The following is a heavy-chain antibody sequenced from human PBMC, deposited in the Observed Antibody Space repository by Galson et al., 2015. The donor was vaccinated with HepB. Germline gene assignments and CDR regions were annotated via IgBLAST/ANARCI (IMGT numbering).Heavy chain of an antibody. J-gene: IGHJ6*02. CDR1: GGTFSSYA. D-gene: IGHD5-24*01. CDR3: ARGREMATIRRISAYGMDV. Sequence: SVKVSCKASGGTFSSYAISWVRQAPGQGLEWMGWMNPNSGNTGYAQKFQGRVTMTRNTSISTAYMELSSLRSEDTAVYYCARGREMATIRRISAYGMDVWGQGTTVTVSS. CDR2: MNPNSGNT. V-gene: IGHV1-8*02.